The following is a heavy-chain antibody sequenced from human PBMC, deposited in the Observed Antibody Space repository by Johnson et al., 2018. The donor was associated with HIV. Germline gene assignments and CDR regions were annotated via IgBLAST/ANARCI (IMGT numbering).Heavy chain of an antibody. CDR1: GFTFSSYA. CDR2: ISYDGSNQ. Sequence: MQLVESGGGVVQPGRSLRLSCAASGFTFSSYAMHWVRQAPGKGLEWVAVISYDGSNQYYADSVKGRFTISRDNSKNTVFLQMNSLRPEDTAMYYCTSDRRGSSGAFDIWGQGTMVTVSS. CDR3: TSDRRGSSGAFDI. V-gene: IGHV3-30*04. J-gene: IGHJ3*02. D-gene: IGHD1-26*01.